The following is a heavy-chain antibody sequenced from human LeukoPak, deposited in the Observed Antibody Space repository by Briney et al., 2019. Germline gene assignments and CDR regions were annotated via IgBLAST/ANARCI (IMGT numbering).Heavy chain of an antibody. Sequence: PGGSLRLSCTASGFSFSNFWMAWVRQAPGKGLEWVANINQDESGKYYVDSVKGRFTISRDNAKNSLFLQMNSLRVEDTAVYYCATDAFSSPNFWGQGALVTVSS. CDR2: INQDESGK. V-gene: IGHV3-7*01. J-gene: IGHJ4*02. CDR3: ATDAFSSPNF. D-gene: IGHD3-3*02. CDR1: GFSFSNFW.